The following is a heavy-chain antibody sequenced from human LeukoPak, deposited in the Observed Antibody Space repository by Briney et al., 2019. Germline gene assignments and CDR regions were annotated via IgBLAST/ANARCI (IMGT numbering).Heavy chain of an antibody. CDR1: GYTFTSYG. J-gene: IGHJ3*02. CDR2: ISAYNGNT. V-gene: IGHV1-18*01. CDR3: ARDKLVVLLWFGEDAFDI. Sequence: GASVKVSCKASGYTFTSYGISWVRQAPGQGLEWMGWISAYNGNTNYAQNLQGRVTMTTDTSTSTAYMELRSLRSDDTAVYYCARDKLVVLLWFGEDAFDIWGQGTMVTVSS. D-gene: IGHD3-10*01.